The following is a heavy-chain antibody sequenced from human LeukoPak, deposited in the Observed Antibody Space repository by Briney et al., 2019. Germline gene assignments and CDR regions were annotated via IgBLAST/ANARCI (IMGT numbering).Heavy chain of an antibody. CDR2: INAYNGNT. CDR1: GYTFTNYG. Sequence: ASVKVSCTASGYTFTNYGLSWVRPAPGQGLEWMGWINAYNGNTNYAQKFQGRVTMTTDTSTSTAYMELRSLRSDDTAVYYCARAAWEGRLGGDYWGQGTLVTVSS. CDR3: ARAAWEGRLGGDY. J-gene: IGHJ4*02. D-gene: IGHD1-26*01. V-gene: IGHV1-18*01.